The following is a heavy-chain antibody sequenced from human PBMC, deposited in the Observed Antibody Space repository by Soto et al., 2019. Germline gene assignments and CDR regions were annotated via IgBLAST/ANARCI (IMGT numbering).Heavy chain of an antibody. CDR2: IYHSGST. D-gene: IGHD6-13*01. CDR3: ASAGRIAAAGTFDY. Sequence: LSLTCAVSGGSISSGGYSWSWIRQPPGKGLEWIGYIYHSGSTYYNPSLKSRVTISVDRSKNQFSLKLSSVTAADTAVYYCASAGRIAAAGTFDYWGQGTLVTVSS. V-gene: IGHV4-30-2*02. CDR1: GGSISSGGYS. J-gene: IGHJ4*02.